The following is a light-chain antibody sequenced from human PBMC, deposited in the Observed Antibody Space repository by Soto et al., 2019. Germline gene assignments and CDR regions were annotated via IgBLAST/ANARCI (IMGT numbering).Light chain of an antibody. J-gene: IGKJ5*01. Sequence: IGMPKSQSTLSVSPGERSALACRASQSININLAWYQQKPGQAPRLLIYGASTRATGLPARFSGSGSGTEFTLIISSLQSEDSAVYYCQQYDNWPIPFGQVRRLEV. CDR1: QSININ. V-gene: IGKV3-15*01. CDR2: GAS. CDR3: QQYDNWPIP.